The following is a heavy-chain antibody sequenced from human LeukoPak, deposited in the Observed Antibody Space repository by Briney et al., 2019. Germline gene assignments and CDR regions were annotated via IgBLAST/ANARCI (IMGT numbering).Heavy chain of an antibody. J-gene: IGHJ6*03. CDR1: GFTFSSYG. CDR3: AKGSTYGPAARHYYYYMDV. CDR2: IRYDGSNK. Sequence: SGGSLRLSCAASGFTFSSYGMHWVRQAPGKGLEWVAFIRYDGSNKSYADSVKGRFTISRDNSKNTLYLQMNSLRAEDTAVYYCAKGSTYGPAARHYYYYMDVWGKGTTVTVSS. V-gene: IGHV3-30*02. D-gene: IGHD2-2*01.